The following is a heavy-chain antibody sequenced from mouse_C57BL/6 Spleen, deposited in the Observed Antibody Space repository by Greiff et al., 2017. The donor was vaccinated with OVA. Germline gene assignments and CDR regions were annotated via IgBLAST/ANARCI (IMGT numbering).Heavy chain of an antibody. D-gene: IGHD1-1*01. CDR1: GYTFTSYW. Sequence: VQLQQPGAELVKPGASVKLSCKASGYTFTSYWMQWVKQRPGQGLEWIGEIDPSDSYTNYNQKFKGKATLTVDTSSSTAYMQLSSLTSGDSAVYYCARWNYGRGGVDYWGQGTTLTVSS. CDR3: ARWNYGRGGVDY. J-gene: IGHJ2*01. CDR2: IDPSDSYT. V-gene: IGHV1-50*01.